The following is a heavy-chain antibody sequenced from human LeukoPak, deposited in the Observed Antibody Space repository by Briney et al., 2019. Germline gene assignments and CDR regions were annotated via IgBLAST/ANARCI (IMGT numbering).Heavy chain of an antibody. CDR3: ARVPGTTRTPYYCDY. CDR1: DYSLSRGYY. J-gene: IGHJ4*02. CDR2: ISNTGNT. V-gene: IGHV4-38-2*01. Sequence: SETLSLTCAVSDYSLSRGYYWGWIRQPPGKGLEWIGSISNTGNTYYNPSLKSRVTISVDTSKNQFSLNLSSVTAADTAVYYCARVPGTTRTPYYCDYWGQGILVTVSS. D-gene: IGHD1-1*01.